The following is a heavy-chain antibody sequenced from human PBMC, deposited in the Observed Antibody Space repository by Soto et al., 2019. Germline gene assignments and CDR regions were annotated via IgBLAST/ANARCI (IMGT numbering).Heavy chain of an antibody. CDR3: ASIAAPGTNQFDF. CDR2: IYYSGNT. Sequence: SETLSLTCTVSGGSLGSSSYYWGWIRQSPGKGLEWIGNIYYSGNTFYNPSLKSRVTISVDTSKNQFYLHLSSVTAADTAIFYCASIAAPGTNQFDFWGQGTLVTVSS. J-gene: IGHJ5*01. D-gene: IGHD6-13*01. CDR1: GGSLGSSSYY. V-gene: IGHV4-39*01.